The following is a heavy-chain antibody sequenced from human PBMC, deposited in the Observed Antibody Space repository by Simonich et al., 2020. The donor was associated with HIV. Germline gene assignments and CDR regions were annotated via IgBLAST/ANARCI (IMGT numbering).Heavy chain of an antibody. Sequence: QVQLVQSGAEVKKPGASVKVSCKASGYTFTGQYMHWVRQAPGQGLEWMGRVTPGSGATIFAQKFQGRVTMTRETSITTAYMELNRLQSDDTAVYYCAREMPAIGNAFDIWGQGTLVSVSS. CDR3: AREMPAIGNAFDI. CDR1: GYTFTGQY. V-gene: IGHV1-2*06. CDR2: VTPGSGAT. D-gene: IGHD6-13*01. J-gene: IGHJ3*02.